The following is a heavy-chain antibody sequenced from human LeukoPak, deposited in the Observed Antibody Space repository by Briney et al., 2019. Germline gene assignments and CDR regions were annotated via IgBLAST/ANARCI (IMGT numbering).Heavy chain of an antibody. CDR1: GFTVSSNY. CDR3: AREPPPYCSGGSCYFSDY. J-gene: IGHJ4*02. D-gene: IGHD2-15*01. V-gene: IGHV3-53*01. Sequence: GGSLRLSRAASGFTVSSNYMSWVRQAPGKGLEWVSVIYSGGSTYYADSVKGRFTISRDNSKNTLYLQMNSLRAEDTAVYYCAREPPPYCSGGSCYFSDYWGQGTLVTVSS. CDR2: IYSGGST.